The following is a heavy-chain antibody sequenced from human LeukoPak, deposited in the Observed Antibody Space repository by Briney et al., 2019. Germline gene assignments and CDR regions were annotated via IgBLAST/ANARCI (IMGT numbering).Heavy chain of an antibody. CDR3: ARDLTLWQQSPG. CDR1: GFIVSSNY. V-gene: IGHV3-66*01. J-gene: IGHJ4*02. CDR2: IYSGGST. D-gene: IGHD6-13*01. Sequence: PGGSLRLSCAASGFIVSSNYMSWVRQAPGKGLEWVSVIYSGGSTYYADSVKGRFTISRDNSKNTLYLQMNSLRAQDTAGYYCARDLTLWQQSPGWGQGTLVTVSS.